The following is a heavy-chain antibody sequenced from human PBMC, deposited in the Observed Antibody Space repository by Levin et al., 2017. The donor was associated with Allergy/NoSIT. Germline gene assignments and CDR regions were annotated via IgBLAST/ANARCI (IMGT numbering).Heavy chain of an antibody. J-gene: IGHJ4*02. CDR2: IKYDGSEK. Sequence: LSLPCAASGFTFSSYWMSWVRQAPGRGLEWVANIKYDGSEKYYVDSVKGRFTISRDNAKNTLYLQMNSLRAEDAAVYYCARDPTYSGSIWGQGTLVTVSS. CDR3: ARDPTYSGSI. D-gene: IGHD6-6*01. V-gene: IGHV3-7*01. CDR1: GFTFSSYW.